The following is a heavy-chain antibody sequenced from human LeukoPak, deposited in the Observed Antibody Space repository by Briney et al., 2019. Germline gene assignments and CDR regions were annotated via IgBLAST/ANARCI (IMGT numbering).Heavy chain of an antibody. J-gene: IGHJ4*02. CDR1: GFTFSSYS. D-gene: IGHD3-22*01. Sequence: PGGSLRPSCAASGFTFSSYSMNWVRQAPGKGLEWVSSISSSSSYIYYADSVKGRFTISRDNAKNSLYLQMNSLRAEDTAVYYCARDDPKNSSGSFDYWGQGTLVTVSS. CDR2: ISSSSSYI. V-gene: IGHV3-21*01. CDR3: ARDDPKNSSGSFDY.